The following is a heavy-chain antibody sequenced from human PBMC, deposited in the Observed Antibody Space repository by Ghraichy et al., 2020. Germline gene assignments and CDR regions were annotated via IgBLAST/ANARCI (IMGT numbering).Heavy chain of an antibody. D-gene: IGHD3-9*01. CDR2: VAYDGGNK. CDR1: GFIFTDYA. J-gene: IGHJ2*01. Sequence: GGSLRLSCAASGFIFTDYAMHWVRQGPGKSLEWVALVAYDGGNKFYAESLKGRFAVSRDNSKNTLYLQIGRLRPEDTATYYCARGGRYHDWLLFAKWGRGTPVIVSS. V-gene: IGHV3-30*07. CDR3: ARGGRYHDWLLFAK.